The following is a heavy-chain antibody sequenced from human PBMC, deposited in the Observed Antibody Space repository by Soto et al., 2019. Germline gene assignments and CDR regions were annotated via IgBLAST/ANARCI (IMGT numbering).Heavy chain of an antibody. CDR1: GFTFSTFG. D-gene: IGHD3-9*01. Sequence: GSLRLSCAASGFTFSTFGMNWVRQAPGKGLEWISYISVTSTTIHYADSVKGRFAISRDNAKNSLYLEMDSLRVEDTAVYYCARDGAMTGVFDYWGPGTLVTVSS. V-gene: IGHV3-48*01. CDR3: ARDGAMTGVFDY. J-gene: IGHJ4*02. CDR2: ISVTSTTI.